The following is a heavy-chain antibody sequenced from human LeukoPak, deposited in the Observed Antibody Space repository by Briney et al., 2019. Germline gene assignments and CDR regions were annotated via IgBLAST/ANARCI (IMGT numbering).Heavy chain of an antibody. V-gene: IGHV3-7*01. D-gene: IGHD6-19*01. J-gene: IGHJ3*02. CDR1: GFTFSSYW. Sequence: PGGSLRLSCAASGFTFSSYWMSWVRQAPGKGLEWVANIKQDGSEKYYVDSGKGRFTISRDNAKNSLYLQMNSLRAEDTAVYYCARDRKQWLVRRGAFDIWGQGTMVTVSS. CDR2: IKQDGSEK. CDR3: ARDRKQWLVRRGAFDI.